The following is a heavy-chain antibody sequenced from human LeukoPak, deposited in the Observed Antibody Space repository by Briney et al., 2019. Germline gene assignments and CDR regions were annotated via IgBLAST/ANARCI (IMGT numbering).Heavy chain of an antibody. Sequence: GGSLRLSCVGSGFTFSNYSMNWVRQAPGKGLEWVSSISSSGSHIYYADSEKGRFTISRDNAKNAVYLQMNSLTADDTAVYYCAKLILISADDWGQGTLVSVSS. J-gene: IGHJ4*02. D-gene: IGHD3-22*01. V-gene: IGHV3-21*01. CDR3: AKLILISADD. CDR2: ISSSGSHI. CDR1: GFTFSNYS.